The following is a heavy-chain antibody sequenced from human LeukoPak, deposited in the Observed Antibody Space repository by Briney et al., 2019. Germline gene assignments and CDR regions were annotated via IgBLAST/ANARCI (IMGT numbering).Heavy chain of an antibody. V-gene: IGHV3-74*01. D-gene: IGHD2-2*01. CDR3: ARARISQLLHWFAP. CDR2: INSDGSST. Sequence: PGGSLRLSCAASGFTFSSYWMHWVRQAPGKGLVWVSRINSDGSSTSYAASVKGRFTISRDNAKNTLYLQMNSLRAEDTAVYYCARARISQLLHWFAPWGQGTLVTVSS. J-gene: IGHJ5*02. CDR1: GFTFSSYW.